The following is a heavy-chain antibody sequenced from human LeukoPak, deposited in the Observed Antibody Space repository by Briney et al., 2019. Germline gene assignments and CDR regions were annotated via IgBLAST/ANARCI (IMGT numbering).Heavy chain of an antibody. Sequence: GGSLRLSCAASGFTFSSYSMNWVRQAPGKGLEWVSSISSSSSYIYYADSVKGRFTISRDNAKNLLYLQMNDLRVEDTAVYYCARTARHLDYWGQGTLVTVSS. D-gene: IGHD5-18*01. CDR3: ARTARHLDY. V-gene: IGHV3-21*01. CDR1: GFTFSSYS. CDR2: ISSSSSYI. J-gene: IGHJ4*02.